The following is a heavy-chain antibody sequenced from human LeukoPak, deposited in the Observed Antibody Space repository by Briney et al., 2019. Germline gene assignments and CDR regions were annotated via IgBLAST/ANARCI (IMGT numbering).Heavy chain of an antibody. D-gene: IGHD6-13*01. V-gene: IGHV1-69*04. Sequence: VASVKVSCKASGGTFSSYAISWVRQAPGQGLEWMGRIIPILGIANYAQKFQGRVTITADKSTSTAYMELSSLRSEDTAVYYCARVQAGSSSWFLWEAFDIWGQGTMVTVSS. CDR1: GGTFSSYA. J-gene: IGHJ3*02. CDR3: ARVQAGSSSWFLWEAFDI. CDR2: IIPILGIA.